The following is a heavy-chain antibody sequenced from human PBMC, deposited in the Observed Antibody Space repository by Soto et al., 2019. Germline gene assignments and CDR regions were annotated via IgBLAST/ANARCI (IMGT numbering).Heavy chain of an antibody. CDR2: IYPGDSDT. V-gene: IGHV5-51*01. J-gene: IGHJ4*02. D-gene: IGHD6-13*01. Sequence: GESLKISCKGSGYSFTSYWIGWVRQMPGKGLEWMGIIYPGDSDTRYSPSFQGQVTISADKSISTAYLQWSSLKASDTAMYYCARHAWRGDIAAPTDYWGQGTLVTVSS. CDR1: GYSFTSYW. CDR3: ARHAWRGDIAAPTDY.